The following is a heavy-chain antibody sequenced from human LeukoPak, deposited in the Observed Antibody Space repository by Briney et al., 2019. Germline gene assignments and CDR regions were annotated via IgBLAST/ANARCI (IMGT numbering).Heavy chain of an antibody. V-gene: IGHV4-4*07. CDR1: GGSISNYY. CDR3: ARDPSGSYSSEAWFDY. D-gene: IGHD1-26*01. Sequence: PSETLSLTCTVSGGSISNYYWSWIRQPAGKGLEWIGRIYTSGSTNYNPSLKSRVAISVDKSKNQFSLKLSSVTAADTAVYYCARDPSGSYSSEAWFDYWGQGTLVTVSS. CDR2: IYTSGST. J-gene: IGHJ4*02.